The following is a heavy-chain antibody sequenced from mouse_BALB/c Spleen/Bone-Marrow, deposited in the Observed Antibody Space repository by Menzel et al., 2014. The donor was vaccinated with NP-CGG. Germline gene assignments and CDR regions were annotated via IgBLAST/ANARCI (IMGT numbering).Heavy chain of an antibody. J-gene: IGHJ3*01. CDR2: IDPANGNT. Sequence: VQLQQSGAELVKPGASVKLSCTASGFNIKDTYMYWVKQRPEQGLEWIGRIDPANGNTKYDPKFQDKATITADTSSNTAYLQLSSLTSEDTAVYYRARYYYGSSLFAYWGQGTLVTVSA. D-gene: IGHD1-1*01. CDR1: GFNIKDTY. CDR3: ARYYYGSSLFAY. V-gene: IGHV14-3*02.